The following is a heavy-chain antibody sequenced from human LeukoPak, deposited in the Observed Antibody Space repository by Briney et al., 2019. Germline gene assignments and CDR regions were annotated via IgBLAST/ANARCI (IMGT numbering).Heavy chain of an antibody. J-gene: IGHJ5*02. CDR3: ARDQGYCSGGSCRRYNWFDP. CDR2: ISYDGSNK. D-gene: IGHD2-15*01. V-gene: IGHV3-30*03. CDR1: GFTFSSYG. Sequence: GGSLRLSCAASGFTFSSYGMHWVRQAPGKGLEWVAVISYDGSNKYYADSVKGRFTISRDNSKNTLYLQMNSLRAEDTAVYYCARDQGYCSGGSCRRYNWFDPWGQGTLVTVSS.